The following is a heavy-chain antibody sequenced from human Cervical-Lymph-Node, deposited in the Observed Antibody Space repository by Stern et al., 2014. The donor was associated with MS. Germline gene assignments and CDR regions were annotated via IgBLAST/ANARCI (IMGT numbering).Heavy chain of an antibody. CDR1: GFSFDDYN. CDR2: ITWDGDST. CDR3: GRSHVDTALGIDS. D-gene: IGHD5-18*01. Sequence: EVQLVESGGGVVQPGGSLRLSCAASGFSFDDYNMHWVRQPPGQGLEWVSLITWDGDSTYYADSVKGRFTISRDKTKNSLYLQMNSLRSEDSALYYCGRSHVDTALGIDSWGQGTLVTVSS. J-gene: IGHJ4*02. V-gene: IGHV3-43*01.